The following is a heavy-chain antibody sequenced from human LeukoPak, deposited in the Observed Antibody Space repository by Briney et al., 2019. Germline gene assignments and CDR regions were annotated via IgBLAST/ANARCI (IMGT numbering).Heavy chain of an antibody. Sequence: SVKVSCKASGGTFSSYAISWVRQAPGQGLEWMGGIIPIFGTANYAQKFQGRVTITADGSTSTAYMELSSLRSEDTAVYYCARDRCSSTSCYVSYHYYYYMDVWGKGTTVTVSS. J-gene: IGHJ6*03. CDR1: GGTFSSYA. CDR3: ARDRCSSTSCYVSYHYYYYMDV. V-gene: IGHV1-69*01. D-gene: IGHD2-2*01. CDR2: IIPIFGTA.